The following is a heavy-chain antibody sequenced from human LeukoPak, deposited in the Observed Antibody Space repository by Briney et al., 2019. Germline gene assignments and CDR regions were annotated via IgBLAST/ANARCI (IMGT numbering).Heavy chain of an antibody. CDR1: GGSFSGYY. D-gene: IGHD2-15*01. Sequence: SETLSLTCAVYGGSFSGYYWSWIRQPPGKGLEWIGEINHSGSTNYNPSLKSRVTISVDTSKNQFSPKLSSVTAADTAVYYCARQDVLCSGGSCYRSFDYWGQGTLVTVSS. CDR3: ARQDVLCSGGSCYRSFDY. V-gene: IGHV4-34*01. CDR2: INHSGST. J-gene: IGHJ4*02.